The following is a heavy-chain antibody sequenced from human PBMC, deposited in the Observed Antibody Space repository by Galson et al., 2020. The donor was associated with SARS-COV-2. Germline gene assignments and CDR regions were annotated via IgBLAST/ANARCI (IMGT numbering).Heavy chain of an antibody. CDR1: GFNFRSLP. J-gene: IGHJ4*02. V-gene: IGHV3-30*04. CDR2: ISYDGNNE. Sequence: GGSLRLSCEASGFNFRSLPIHWVRQAPGKGLEWVAAISYDGNNEFYGDSVKGRFTISRDNSKNTVYLQMNSLRPEDTAVYYCAKAIAVADYPPLFVDYWGQGNAVTVSS. CDR3: AKAIAVADYPPLFVDY. D-gene: IGHD6-19*01.